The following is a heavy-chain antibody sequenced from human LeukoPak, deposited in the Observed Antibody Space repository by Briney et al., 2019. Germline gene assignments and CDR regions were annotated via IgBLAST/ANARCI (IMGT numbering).Heavy chain of an antibody. CDR2: ISAYNGNT. V-gene: IGHV1-18*01. Sequence: ASVKVSCKASGYTFTSYGISWVRQAPGQGLEWMGWISAYNGNTNYAQKLQGRVTMTTDTSTSTAYMELRSLRPDDTAVYYCARYSYGLWDFDYWGQGTLVTVSS. CDR1: GYTFTSYG. J-gene: IGHJ4*02. CDR3: ARYSYGLWDFDY. D-gene: IGHD5-18*01.